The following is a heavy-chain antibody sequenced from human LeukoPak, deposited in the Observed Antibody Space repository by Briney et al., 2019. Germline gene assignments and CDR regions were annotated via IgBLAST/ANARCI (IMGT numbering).Heavy chain of an antibody. D-gene: IGHD3-3*01. CDR1: GFTFDDYT. V-gene: IGHV3-9*01. CDR2: ISWNSGSI. CDR3: ARGHITIFRAGYGMDV. Sequence: SLRLSCAASGFTFDDYTMHWVRQAPGKGVEWVSGISWNSGSIGYADSVKGRFTISRDNAKNTLYLQMNSLRAEDTAVYYCARGHITIFRAGYGMDVWGQGTTVTVSS. J-gene: IGHJ6*02.